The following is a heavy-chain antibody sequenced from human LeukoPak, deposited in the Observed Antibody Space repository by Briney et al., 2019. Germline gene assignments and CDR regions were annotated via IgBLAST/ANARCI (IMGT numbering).Heavy chain of an antibody. CDR2: ITSCSTSI. J-gene: IGHJ4*02. D-gene: IGHD6-13*01. Sequence: GGSLRLSCAASGFTFSSYSMNWVRQAPGKGLEWVSSITSCSTSIYYADSVKGRFTISRDNAKKSLYLEMNSLRAEDTAVYYCAREDAAGFDYWGQGTLVTVSS. V-gene: IGHV3-21*01. CDR3: AREDAAGFDY. CDR1: GFTFSSYS.